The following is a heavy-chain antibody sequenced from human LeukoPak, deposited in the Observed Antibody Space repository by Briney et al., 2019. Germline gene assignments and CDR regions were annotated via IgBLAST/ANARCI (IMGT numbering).Heavy chain of an antibody. J-gene: IGHJ4*02. Sequence: SETLSLTCAVYGGSFSGYYWSWIRPPPGKGLEWIGELNHSGSTNYNPSLKSRVTISVDTSKNQFSLKLSSVTAADTAVYYCARGASDPTRWLQFRGIFNYWGQGTLVTVSS. V-gene: IGHV4-34*01. D-gene: IGHD5-24*01. CDR1: GGSFSGYY. CDR2: LNHSGST. CDR3: ARGASDPTRWLQFRGIFNY.